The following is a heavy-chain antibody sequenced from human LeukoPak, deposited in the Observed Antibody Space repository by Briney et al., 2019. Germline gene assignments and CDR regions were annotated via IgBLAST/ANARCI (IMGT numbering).Heavy chain of an antibody. V-gene: IGHV5-51*01. CDR3: ASGPMGWLRFH. J-gene: IGHJ4*02. D-gene: IGHD5-24*01. CDR1: GYSFTSDW. Sequence: GESLKISCKGSGYSFTSDWIGWVRQMPGKGLDWMGIIYAGASDTIYSPSFQGQVTISADKSISTAYLQWSSLKASDTAIYYCASGPMGWLRFHWGQGTLVTVSS. CDR2: IYAGASDT.